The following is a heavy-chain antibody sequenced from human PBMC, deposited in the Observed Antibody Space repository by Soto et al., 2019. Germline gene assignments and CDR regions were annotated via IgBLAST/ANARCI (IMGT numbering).Heavy chain of an antibody. CDR1: GGPLSSFY. CDR2: IYYTGST. CDR3: AVTRGGAHPHDI. V-gene: IGHV4-59*01. D-gene: IGHD2-21*02. J-gene: IGHJ3*02. Sequence: SETLSLTCNSSGGPLSSFYYSWIRQAPGRGLEWIGYIYYTGSTNYNPSLKSRVTMSVDTSKNQFSLKLTSVTAADTAVYFCAVTRGGAHPHDIWGQGTMVTVSS.